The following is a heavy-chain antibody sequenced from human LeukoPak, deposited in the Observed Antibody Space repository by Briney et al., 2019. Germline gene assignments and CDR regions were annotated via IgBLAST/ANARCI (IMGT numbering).Heavy chain of an antibody. Sequence: GGSLRLSCAASDFTVSSNFMSWVRQAPGKGLEWVSVIYSGGSTYYADSVKGRFTISRDNSKNTLYLQMNNLRAEDTAVYYCAKDSGSSGIDYWGQGTLVTVSS. D-gene: IGHD6-13*01. CDR3: AKDSGSSGIDY. J-gene: IGHJ4*02. V-gene: IGHV3-53*01. CDR2: IYSGGST. CDR1: DFTVSSNF.